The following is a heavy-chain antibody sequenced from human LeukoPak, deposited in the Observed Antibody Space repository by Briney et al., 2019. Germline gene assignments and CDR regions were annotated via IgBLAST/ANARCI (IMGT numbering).Heavy chain of an antibody. D-gene: IGHD3-9*01. CDR3: ATSRAHLRYFDWLYQPLDY. Sequence: GESLKISCKGSGYSFTSYWIGWVRQMPGKGLEWMGIIYPGDSGTRYSPSFQGQVTISADKSISTAYLQWSSLKASDTAMYYCATSRAHLRYFDWLYQPLDYWGQGTLVTVSS. CDR2: IYPGDSGT. CDR1: GYSFTSYW. V-gene: IGHV5-51*01. J-gene: IGHJ4*02.